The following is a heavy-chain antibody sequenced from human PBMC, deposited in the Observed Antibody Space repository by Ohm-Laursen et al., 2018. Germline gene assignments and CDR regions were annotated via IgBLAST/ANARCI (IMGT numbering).Heavy chain of an antibody. V-gene: IGHV3-9*01. CDR2: ISWNSGSI. Sequence: SLRLSCAASGFTFDDYAMHWVRQAPGKGLEWVSGISWNSGSIGYADSVKGRFTISRDNAKNSLYLQMSSLRAEDTAVYYCARAGILRWPEYFQHWGQGTLVTVSS. CDR1: GFTFDDYA. D-gene: IGHD4-23*01. CDR3: ARAGILRWPEYFQH. J-gene: IGHJ1*01.